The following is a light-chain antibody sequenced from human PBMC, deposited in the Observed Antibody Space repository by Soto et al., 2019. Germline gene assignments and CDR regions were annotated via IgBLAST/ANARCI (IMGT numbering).Light chain of an antibody. CDR2: DVT. CDR1: SSDVGAYNY. V-gene: IGLV2-14*01. J-gene: IGLJ2*01. Sequence: QSALAQPASVSGSPGQSITISCTGTSSDVGAYNYVSWYHQHHPGKAPELIIYDVTDRPSGVSTRFSGSMSGNTASLTISGLQAEDEGDYYCSSYTTIKTVIFGGGTKVTVL. CDR3: SSYTTIKTVI.